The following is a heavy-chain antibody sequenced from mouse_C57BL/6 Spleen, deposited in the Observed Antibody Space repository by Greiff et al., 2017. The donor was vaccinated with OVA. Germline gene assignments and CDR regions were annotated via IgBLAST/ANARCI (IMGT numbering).Heavy chain of an antibody. CDR2: INPNNGGT. CDR3: ARGGYYGSSYGAAD. V-gene: IGHV1-26*01. D-gene: IGHD1-1*01. Sequence: VQLQQSGPELVKPGASVKISCKASGYTFTDYYMNWVKQSHGKSLEWIGDINPNNGGTSYNQKFKGKATLPVDKSSSTAYMELRSLTSEDSAVDYGARGGYYGSSYGAADWGQGTLVTVSA. J-gene: IGHJ3*01. CDR1: GYTFTDYY.